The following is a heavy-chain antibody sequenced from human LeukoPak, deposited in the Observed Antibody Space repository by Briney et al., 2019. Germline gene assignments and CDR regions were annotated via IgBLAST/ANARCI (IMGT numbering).Heavy chain of an antibody. CDR1: VGSLFGFY. V-gene: IGHV4-59*01. Sequence: SETLSLTCPVSVGSLFGFYWSWIRQPPWRELDWVGYVYFSGSTNYKPSLKSRVTISVDTSKNQFSLKLTSVTAADTAVYYCARGYGRQTNSGMYVWGKGTTVTVSA. CDR3: ARGYGRQTNSGMYV. CDR2: VYFSGST. J-gene: IGHJ6*04. D-gene: IGHD1-26*01.